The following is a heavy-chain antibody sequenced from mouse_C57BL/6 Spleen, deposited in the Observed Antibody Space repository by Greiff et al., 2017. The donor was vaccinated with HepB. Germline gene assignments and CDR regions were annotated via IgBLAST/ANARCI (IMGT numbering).Heavy chain of an antibody. V-gene: IGHV5-4*01. CDR2: ISDGGSYT. CDR3: AREGDNYGYYFDY. D-gene: IGHD1-1*01. Sequence: EVKLMESGGGLVKPGGSLKLSCAASGFTFSSYAMSWVRQTPEKRLEWVATISDGGSYTYYPDNVKGRFTISRDNAKNNLYLQMSHLKSEDTAMYYCAREGDNYGYYFDYWGQGTTLTVSS. J-gene: IGHJ2*01. CDR1: GFTFSSYA.